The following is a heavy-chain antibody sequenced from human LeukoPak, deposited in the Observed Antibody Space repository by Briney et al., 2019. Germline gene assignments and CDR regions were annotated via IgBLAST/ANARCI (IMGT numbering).Heavy chain of an antibody. Sequence: GGSLRLSCAASGFTFSSYSMNWVRQAPGKGLEWVSSISSSSSYIYYADSVKGRFTISRDNAKNSLYLQMNSLRAEDTAVYYCATPPYSSGWYPHYWGQGTLVTVSS. CDR1: GFTFSSYS. J-gene: IGHJ4*02. CDR3: ATPPYSSGWYPHY. V-gene: IGHV3-21*01. D-gene: IGHD6-19*01. CDR2: ISSSSSYI.